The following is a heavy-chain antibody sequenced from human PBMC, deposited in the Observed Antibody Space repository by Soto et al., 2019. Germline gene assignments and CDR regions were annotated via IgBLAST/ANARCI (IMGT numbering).Heavy chain of an antibody. V-gene: IGHV2-5*02. J-gene: IGHJ4*02. D-gene: IGHD6-19*01. CDR3: AHIVVAGLGYYFDY. CDR1: GFSLSSTRMA. CDR2: IYWDDDK. Sequence: QITLKESGPTLVKPTQTLTLTCTFSGFSLSSTRMAVGWIRQPPGKALEWLALIYWDDDKRYSPFLKSRLTIPXXTXETQVVLTMSNMDPVDTARYYCAHIVVAGLGYYFDYWGQGTLVTVSS.